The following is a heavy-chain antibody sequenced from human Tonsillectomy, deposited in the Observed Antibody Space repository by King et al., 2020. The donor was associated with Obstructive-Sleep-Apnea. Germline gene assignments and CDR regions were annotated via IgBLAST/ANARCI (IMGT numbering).Heavy chain of an antibody. J-gene: IGHJ4*02. CDR2: ISYDGSNK. V-gene: IGHV3-30*18. CDR1: GFTFGSYG. D-gene: IGHD6-13*01. CDR3: AKGIPAYSTSWPFDY. Sequence: VQLVESGGGVVQPGRSLRLSCAASGFTFGSYGMHWVRQAPGKGLEWVAVISYDGSNKYYADSVKGRFTISRDNSKNTLYLQMNSLRAEDTAVYYCAKGIPAYSTSWPFDYWGQGTLVTVSS.